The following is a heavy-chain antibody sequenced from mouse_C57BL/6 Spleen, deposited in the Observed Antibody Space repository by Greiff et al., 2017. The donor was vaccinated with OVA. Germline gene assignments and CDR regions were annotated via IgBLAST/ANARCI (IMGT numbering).Heavy chain of an antibody. J-gene: IGHJ2*01. CDR2: IYPGDGDT. Sequence: QVQLQQSGPELVKPEASVKISCKASGYAFSSSWMNWVKQRPGKGLEWIGRIYPGDGDTNYNGKFKGKATLTADKSSSTAYMQLSSLTSEDSAVYFCARRGYSNFFDYWGQGTTLTVSS. CDR1: GYAFSSSW. D-gene: IGHD2-5*01. CDR3: ARRGYSNFFDY. V-gene: IGHV1-82*01.